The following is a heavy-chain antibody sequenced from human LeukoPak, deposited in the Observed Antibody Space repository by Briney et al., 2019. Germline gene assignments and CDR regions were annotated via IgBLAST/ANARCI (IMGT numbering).Heavy chain of an antibody. J-gene: IGHJ4*02. CDR2: ISDRGGST. D-gene: IGHD2-15*01. Sequence: GGSLRLSCVVSGITLSNYGMSWARQAPGKGLEGVAGISDRGGSTNYADSVKGRFTISRDNPKNTLYLQMNSLRSEDTAVYFCAKRGVVIRAVLVVGFHKEAYYFDSWGQGALVTVSS. CDR3: AKRGVVIRAVLVVGFHKEAYYFDS. CDR1: GITLSNYG. V-gene: IGHV3-23*01.